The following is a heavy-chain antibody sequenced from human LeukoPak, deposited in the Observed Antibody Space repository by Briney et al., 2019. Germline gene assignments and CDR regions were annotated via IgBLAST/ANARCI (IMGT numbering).Heavy chain of an antibody. J-gene: IGHJ3*02. D-gene: IGHD3-22*01. Sequence: GASVKVSCKASGYTFTGYYMHWVRQAPGQGLEWMGWINPNSGGTNYAQKFQGRVTMTRDTSISTAYVELSRLRCDDTAVYYRASGAIYWDSSGWSDAFDIWGQGTMVTVSS. V-gene: IGHV1-2*02. CDR2: INPNSGGT. CDR1: GYTFTGYY. CDR3: ASGAIYWDSSGWSDAFDI.